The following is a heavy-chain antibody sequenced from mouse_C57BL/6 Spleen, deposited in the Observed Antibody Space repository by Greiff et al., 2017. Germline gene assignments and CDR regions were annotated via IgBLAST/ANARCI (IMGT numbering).Heavy chain of an antibody. CDR3: ARHCNLYAMDY. V-gene: IGHV1-69*01. D-gene: IGHD2-1*01. J-gene: IGHJ4*01. Sequence: QVQLQQPGAELVMPGASVKLSCKASGYTFTSYWMHWVKQRPGQGLEWIGEIDPSDSYTNYNQKFKGKSTLTVDKSSSTAYMQLSSLTSEDSAVYYCARHCNLYAMDYWGQGTSVTVSS. CDR2: IDPSDSYT. CDR1: GYTFTSYW.